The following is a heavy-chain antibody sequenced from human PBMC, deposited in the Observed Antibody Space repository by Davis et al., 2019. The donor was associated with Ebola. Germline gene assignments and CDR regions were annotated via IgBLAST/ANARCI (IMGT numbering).Heavy chain of an antibody. CDR3: ARVGGSYHYGMDV. J-gene: IGHJ6*02. CDR1: GFTVSSNY. D-gene: IGHD2-15*01. V-gene: IGHV3-53*01. Sequence: PGGSLRLSCAASGFTVSSNYMSWVRQAPGKGLEWVSVIYSGGSTYYADSVKDRFTISRDNSKNTLYLQMNSLRAEDTAVYYCARVGGSYHYGMDVWGQGTTVTVSS. CDR2: IYSGGST.